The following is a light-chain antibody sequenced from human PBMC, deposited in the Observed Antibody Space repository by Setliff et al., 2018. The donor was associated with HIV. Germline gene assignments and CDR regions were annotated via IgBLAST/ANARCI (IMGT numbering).Light chain of an antibody. Sequence: QSVLPQPPSASGTPGQRVTISCSGSSSNIGSNTVNWYQQLPGTAPKLLIYRNNQRPSGVPDRFSGSKSGTSASLAISGLQAEDEADYYCAAWDDSLNGYVFGTGTKV. CDR1: SSNIGSNT. V-gene: IGLV1-44*01. CDR3: AAWDDSLNGYV. CDR2: RNN. J-gene: IGLJ1*01.